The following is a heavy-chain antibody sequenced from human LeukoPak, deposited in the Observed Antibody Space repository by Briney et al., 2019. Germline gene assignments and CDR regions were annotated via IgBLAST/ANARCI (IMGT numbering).Heavy chain of an antibody. CDR1: GVSISNANYY. CDR3: ARGGASVDY. CDR2: INHSGST. V-gene: IGHV4-34*01. J-gene: IGHJ4*02. Sequence: SETLSLTCTVFGVSISNANYYWSWIRQPPGKGLEWIGEINHSGSTNYNPSLKSRVTISVDTSKNQFSLKLSSVTAADTAVYYCARGGASVDYWGQGTLVTVSS.